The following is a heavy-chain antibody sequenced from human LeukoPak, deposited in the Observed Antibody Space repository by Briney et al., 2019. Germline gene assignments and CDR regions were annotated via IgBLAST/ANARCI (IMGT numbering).Heavy chain of an antibody. CDR3: AKDRRVGATRAPPPLLDY. CDR1: GFTFSNYA. Sequence: PGGSLRLSCAASGFTFSNYAMSWVRQAPGKGLEWVSAISGSGVNTYYADSAKGRFTISRDSSKNTLYLRMNSLSVEDTAIYYCAKDRRVGATRAPPPLLDYWGQGTLVTVSS. CDR2: ISGSGVNT. J-gene: IGHJ4*02. D-gene: IGHD1-26*01. V-gene: IGHV3-23*01.